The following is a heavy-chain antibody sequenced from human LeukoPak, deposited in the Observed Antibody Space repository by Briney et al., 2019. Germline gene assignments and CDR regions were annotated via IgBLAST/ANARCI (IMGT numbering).Heavy chain of an antibody. D-gene: IGHD6-19*01. CDR3: ARDFQWLVVGSAFDI. CDR2: INHSGST. Sequence: SETPSLTCAVYGGSFSGYYWSWIRQPPGKGLEWIGEINHSGSTNYNPSLKSRVTISVDTSKNQFSLKLSSVTAADTAVYYCARDFQWLVVGSAFDIWGQGTMVTVSS. V-gene: IGHV4-34*01. CDR1: GGSFSGYY. J-gene: IGHJ3*02.